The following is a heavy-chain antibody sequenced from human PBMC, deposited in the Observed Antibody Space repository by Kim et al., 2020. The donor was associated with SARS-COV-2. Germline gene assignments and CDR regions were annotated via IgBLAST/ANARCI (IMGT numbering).Heavy chain of an antibody. Sequence: YNPAPKSRVTTSVATSKNQFSPKLSSVTAADTAVYYCARGFSTRGIFDYWGQGTLVTVSS. CDR3: ARGFSTRGIFDY. J-gene: IGHJ4*02. V-gene: IGHV4-31*02. D-gene: IGHD2-2*01.